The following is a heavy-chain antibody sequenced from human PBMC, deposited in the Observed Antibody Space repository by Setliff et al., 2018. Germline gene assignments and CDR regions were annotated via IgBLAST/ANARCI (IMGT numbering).Heavy chain of an antibody. CDR2: TIPMFGTT. CDR1: GYTFTSYG. D-gene: IGHD6-19*01. V-gene: IGHV1-69*05. Sequence: SVKVSCKASGYTFTSYGFSWVRQAPGQGLEWMGGTIPMFGTTEYAQKFQGRLTIITDESTNTAFMQLSSLRSDDTAVYYCARGSVEYSRGWYYFDYWAQGTLVTVSS. J-gene: IGHJ4*02. CDR3: ARGSVEYSRGWYYFDY.